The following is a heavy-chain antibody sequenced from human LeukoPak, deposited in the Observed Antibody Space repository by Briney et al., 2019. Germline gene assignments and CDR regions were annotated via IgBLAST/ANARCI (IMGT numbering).Heavy chain of an antibody. CDR2: ISWNSGSI. V-gene: IGHV3-9*01. CDR3: AKDRRELLYYLDY. J-gene: IGHJ4*02. D-gene: IGHD1-26*01. Sequence: GGSLGLSCAASGFTFDDYAMHWVRQAPGKGLEWVSGISWNSGSIGYADSVKGRFTISRDNAKNSLYLQMNSLRAEDTALYYCAKDRRELLYYLDYWGQGTLVTVSS. CDR1: GFTFDDYA.